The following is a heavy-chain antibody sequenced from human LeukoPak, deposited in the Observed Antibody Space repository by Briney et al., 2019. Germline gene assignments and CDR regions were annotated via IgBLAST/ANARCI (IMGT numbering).Heavy chain of an antibody. D-gene: IGHD3-22*01. V-gene: IGHV3-23*01. CDR1: GFTFSSYA. Sequence: QPGGSLRLSCAASGFTFSSYAMSWVRRAPGKGLEWVSAISGSGGSTYYADSVKGRFTISRDNSKNTLYLQMNSLRAEDTAVYYCANLLGYYYDSSGRNDAFDIWGQGTMVTVSS. CDR3: ANLLGYYYDSSGRNDAFDI. J-gene: IGHJ3*02. CDR2: ISGSGGST.